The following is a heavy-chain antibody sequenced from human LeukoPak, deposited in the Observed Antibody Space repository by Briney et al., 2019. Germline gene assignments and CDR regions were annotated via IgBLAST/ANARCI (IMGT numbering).Heavy chain of an antibody. CDR2: ISAYNGNT. Sequence: EASVKVSCKASGYTFTSYGISWVRQAPGQGLEWMGWISAYNGNTNYAQKLQGRVTMTTDTSTSTAYMELRSLRSGDTAVYHCARDLTSNYVLWGSYYYYMDVWGKGTTVTVSS. D-gene: IGHD4-11*01. V-gene: IGHV1-18*01. J-gene: IGHJ6*03. CDR1: GYTFTSYG. CDR3: ARDLTSNYVLWGSYYYYMDV.